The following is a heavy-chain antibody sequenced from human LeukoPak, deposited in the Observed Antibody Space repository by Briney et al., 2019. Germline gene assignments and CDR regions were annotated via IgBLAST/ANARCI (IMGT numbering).Heavy chain of an antibody. CDR1: GFTFSDYY. CDR2: ISSSGSTI. Sequence: KTGGSLRLSCAAPGFTFSDYYMSWIRQAPGKGLEWVSYISSSGSTIYYADSVKGRFTISRDNAKNSLYLQMNSLRAEDTAVYYCARVTNWFVWYFDLWGRGTLVTVSS. CDR3: ARVTNWFVWYFDL. V-gene: IGHV3-11*01. D-gene: IGHD2-8*01. J-gene: IGHJ2*01.